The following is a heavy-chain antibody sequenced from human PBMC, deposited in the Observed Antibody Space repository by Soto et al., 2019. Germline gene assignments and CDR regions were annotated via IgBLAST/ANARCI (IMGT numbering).Heavy chain of an antibody. CDR3: ARHYPGGAPFYYYYYMDV. CDR2: IYPGDSDT. CDR1: AGSFISYW. V-gene: IGHV5-51*01. D-gene: IGHD1-26*01. Sequence: HGEPLKLSCRGSAGSFISYWIGRVRQKRGKGLEWMGIIYPGDSDTRYSPSFQGQVTISADKSISTAYLQWSSLKASDTAMYYCARHYPGGAPFYYYYYMDVWGKGTTVTVS. J-gene: IGHJ6*03.